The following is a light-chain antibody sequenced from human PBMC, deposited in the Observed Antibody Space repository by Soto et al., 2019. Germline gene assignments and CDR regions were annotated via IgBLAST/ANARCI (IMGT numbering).Light chain of an antibody. Sequence: QLVLTQSPSASASLGASVNLTCTLSSGHSRYAIAWHQQQPEKGPRYLMKLNSDGSHSKGDGIPDRFSGSSSGAERYLTISSLQSEDEGDYYCQTWGTGIQVFGGGTQLTVL. V-gene: IGLV4-69*01. CDR1: SGHSRYA. J-gene: IGLJ3*02. CDR2: LNSDGSH. CDR3: QTWGTGIQV.